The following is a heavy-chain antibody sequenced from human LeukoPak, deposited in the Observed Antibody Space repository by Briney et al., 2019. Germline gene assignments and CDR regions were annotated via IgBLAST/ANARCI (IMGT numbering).Heavy chain of an antibody. D-gene: IGHD2-2*01. CDR3: ARRLTQYDCFDP. J-gene: IGHJ5*02. CDR2: TYYRSTWYN. V-gene: IGHV6-1*01. CDR1: GDSVSSNSVT. Sequence: SQTLSLTCAISGDSVSSNSVTWNWIKQSPPRGLEWLGRTYYRSTWYNDYAVSVRGRVTVNPDTSKNQFSLHLNSVTPEDTAVYYCARRLTQYDCFDPWGQGILVTVSS.